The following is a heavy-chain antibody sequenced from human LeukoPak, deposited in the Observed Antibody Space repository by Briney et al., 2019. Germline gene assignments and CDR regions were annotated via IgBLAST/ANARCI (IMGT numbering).Heavy chain of an antibody. CDR2: ISGSGGTT. V-gene: IGHV3-23*01. J-gene: IGHJ4*02. CDR1: GFTFSSYA. D-gene: IGHD3-10*01. Sequence: GGSLRLSCAASGFTFSSYAMSWVRQAPGKGLEWVSAISGSGGTTYYSDSVKGRFTISRDNSKNTLYLQMNSLRAEDMAVYYCAKVAHYYGSGSYYEYYFDYWGQGTLVTVSS. CDR3: AKVAHYYGSGSYYEYYFDY.